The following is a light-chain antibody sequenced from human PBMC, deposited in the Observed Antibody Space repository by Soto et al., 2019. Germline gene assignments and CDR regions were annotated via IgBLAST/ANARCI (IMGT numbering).Light chain of an antibody. Sequence: QGLLYSSNNKNYLTWYQHKPGQPPKLLIYWASTRESGVPDRFSGSGSGTDFTLTISSLQAEDVAVYYCQQYYSIPPTFGGGTKVDIK. J-gene: IGKJ4*01. V-gene: IGKV4-1*01. CDR2: WAS. CDR1: QGLLYSSNNKNY. CDR3: QQYYSIPPT.